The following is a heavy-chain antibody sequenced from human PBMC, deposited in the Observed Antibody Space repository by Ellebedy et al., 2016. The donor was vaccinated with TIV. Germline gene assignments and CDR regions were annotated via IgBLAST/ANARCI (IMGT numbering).Heavy chain of an antibody. CDR1: GFTFSNYS. CDR2: ITGSSSTI. J-gene: IGHJ4*02. Sequence: PGGSLRLSCAASGFTFSNYSMNWVRQAPGKGLEWVSYITGSSSTIKYADSVKGRFTISRDNAKNSLYLQMNSLRAEDTAVYYCARFVADCGGDCYSPYFDYWGQGTLVTVSS. D-gene: IGHD2-21*02. V-gene: IGHV3-48*04. CDR3: ARFVADCGGDCYSPYFDY.